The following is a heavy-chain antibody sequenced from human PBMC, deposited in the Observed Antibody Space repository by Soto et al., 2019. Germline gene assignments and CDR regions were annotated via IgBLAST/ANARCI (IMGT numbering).Heavy chain of an antibody. Sequence: SETLSLTCTVSGDSIKSSYWSWVRQPPGRGLEWIGYVYYTGTTNSNPSLKSRVTISADTSKNLFSLKGVSVTPADTAVYFCARDMSGGSSWYEFDSWGPGTLVTVSS. D-gene: IGHD6-13*01. J-gene: IGHJ4*02. CDR1: GDSIKSSY. V-gene: IGHV4-59*01. CDR2: VYYTGTT. CDR3: ARDMSGGSSWYEFDS.